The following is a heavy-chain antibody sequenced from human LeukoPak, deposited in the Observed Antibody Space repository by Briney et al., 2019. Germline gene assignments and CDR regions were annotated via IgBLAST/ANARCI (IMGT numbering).Heavy chain of an antibody. Sequence: SETLSFTCTVSGGSISSSSYYWGWIRQPPGKGLEWIGSIYYSGTTYYNPSLKSRVTISVDTSQNQYSLRLTSVTAADTAVYYCATCYYDYSGFPYWGQGTLVTVSS. D-gene: IGHD3-22*01. CDR2: IYYSGTT. J-gene: IGHJ4*02. CDR1: GGSISSSSYY. V-gene: IGHV4-39*07. CDR3: ATCYYDYSGFPY.